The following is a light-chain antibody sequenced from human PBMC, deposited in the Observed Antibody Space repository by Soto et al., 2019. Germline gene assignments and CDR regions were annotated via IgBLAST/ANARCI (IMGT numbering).Light chain of an antibody. CDR1: QGIGNF. V-gene: IGKV1-17*01. J-gene: IGKJ1*01. Sequence: DIQMTQSPSSLSASVGDRVTITCRASQGIGNFLGWFQQKPGRAPKRLIYAASSLESGVPSRFSGSVSGTEFTLTISSLQPEDFATYYCLQHNTYPQTFGQGTKVDVK. CDR2: AAS. CDR3: LQHNTYPQT.